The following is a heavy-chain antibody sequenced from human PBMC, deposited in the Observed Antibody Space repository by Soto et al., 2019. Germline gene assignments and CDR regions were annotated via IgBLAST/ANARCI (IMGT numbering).Heavy chain of an antibody. CDR3: ATDSSGYNFLNFDS. CDR1: GFPFSGYD. Sequence: EVQLVESGGGLVQPGGSLRISCAASGFPFSGYDMHWVRQAPGKGLEYVSGINSHGSTTYYANSVKGRFTISRDNSKTTLYLQMGSLRAEDMAVYYCATDSSGYNFLNFDSWGQGTQVTVSS. J-gene: IGHJ4*02. V-gene: IGHV3-64*01. D-gene: IGHD5-12*01. CDR2: INSHGSTT.